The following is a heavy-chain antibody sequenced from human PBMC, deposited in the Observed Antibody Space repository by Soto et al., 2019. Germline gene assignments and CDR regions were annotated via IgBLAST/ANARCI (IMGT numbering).Heavy chain of an antibody. V-gene: IGHV3-21*01. J-gene: IGHJ3*02. CDR3: ARVHYYGSGSLNPDAFDI. CDR1: GFTFSSYA. CDR2: ISSSSYI. D-gene: IGHD3-10*01. Sequence: GGSLRLSCAASGFTFSSYAMSWVRQAPGKGLEWVSSISSSSYIYYADSVKGRFTISRDNAKNSLYLQMNSLRAEDTAVYYCARVHYYGSGSLNPDAFDIWGQGTMVTVSS.